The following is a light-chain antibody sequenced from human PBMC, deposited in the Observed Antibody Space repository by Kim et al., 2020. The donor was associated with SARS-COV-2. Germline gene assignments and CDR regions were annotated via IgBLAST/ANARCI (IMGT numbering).Light chain of an antibody. CDR2: EDD. Sequence: GTTVTISCPRSSVSMYDNYVQWYQQRPGGVPTAVIYEDDQRPSGVSDRFSGSIDNSSNSASLTISGLKTEDEADYYCQSYNRSNVVFGGGTKLTVL. V-gene: IGLV6-57*03. CDR3: QSYNRSNVV. J-gene: IGLJ2*01. CDR1: SVSMYDNY.